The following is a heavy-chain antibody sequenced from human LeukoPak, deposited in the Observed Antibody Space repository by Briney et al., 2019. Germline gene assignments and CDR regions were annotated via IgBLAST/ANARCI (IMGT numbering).Heavy chain of an antibody. V-gene: IGHV3-21*04. Sequence: GGSLRLSCAASGFTSSSYAMTWVGQPQGKGREWVSSISSTSSYIYCADSVKGRFTISRDNAKNSLYLQMNSLRAEDTAVYYCAKEGIAADYWGQGTLVTVSS. D-gene: IGHD6-13*01. CDR1: GFTSSSYA. CDR3: AKEGIAADY. J-gene: IGHJ4*02. CDR2: ISSTSSYI.